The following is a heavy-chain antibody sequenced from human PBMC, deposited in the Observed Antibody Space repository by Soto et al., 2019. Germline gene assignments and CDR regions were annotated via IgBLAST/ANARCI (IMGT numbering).Heavy chain of an antibody. J-gene: IGHJ5*02. Sequence: QVQLQESGPGLVKPSGTLSLTCDVSGDEINSINSINWWSWVRQTPGKGLEWIAEIYYSGRANYNPSLGSRVNMSVDKSKNQFFLNLPSVTAADTAVYYCARSSGVYGMYWFDAWGRGTVVAVS. V-gene: IGHV4-4*02. CDR2: IYYSGRA. D-gene: IGHD3-10*01. CDR1: GDEINSINSINW. CDR3: ARSSGVYGMYWFDA.